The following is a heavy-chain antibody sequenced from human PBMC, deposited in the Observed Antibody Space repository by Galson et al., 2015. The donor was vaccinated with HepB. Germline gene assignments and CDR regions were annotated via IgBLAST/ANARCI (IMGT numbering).Heavy chain of an antibody. CDR3: AKDSKGLAIAAYGTFDY. J-gene: IGHJ4*02. V-gene: IGHV3-64D*06. D-gene: IGHD6-13*01. CDR2: IRSTGGST. Sequence: SLRLSCAASEFTVNIYAMHCDRQAPGRGLDSVSAIRSTGGSTYYAASLKGRLTISRDNSKNKLYLQMSSLRAEDTAVYYCAKDSKGLAIAAYGTFDYWGQGTLVTVSS. CDR1: EFTVNIYA.